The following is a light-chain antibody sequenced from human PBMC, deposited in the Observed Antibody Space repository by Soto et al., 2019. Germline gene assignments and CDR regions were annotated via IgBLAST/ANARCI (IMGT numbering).Light chain of an antibody. CDR2: AAS. Sequence: DIQMTQSQSSLSASLGDRVTITCRASQGIGVYLAWFQQKPGNVPKLLIYAASTLQSGVPSRFSGSGSGTDFTLTISSLQPEDFATYYCQKYNSAPLTFGGGTKVEIK. CDR1: QGIGVY. V-gene: IGKV1-27*01. J-gene: IGKJ4*01. CDR3: QKYNSAPLT.